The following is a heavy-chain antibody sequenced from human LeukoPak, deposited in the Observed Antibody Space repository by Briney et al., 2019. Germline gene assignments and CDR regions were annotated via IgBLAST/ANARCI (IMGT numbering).Heavy chain of an antibody. V-gene: IGHV1-18*01. CDR3: ARDVHSGSSYFDY. CDR1: GYTFTSYC. CDR2: ISAYNGNT. D-gene: IGHD1-26*01. Sequence: GAAVKVSCKGSGYTFTSYCISWVRQAPGQGLEWMGWISAYNGNTNYAQKLQGRVTMTTDTSTSTAYMELRSLRSDDTAVYYCARDVHSGSSYFDYWGQGTLVTVSS. J-gene: IGHJ4*02.